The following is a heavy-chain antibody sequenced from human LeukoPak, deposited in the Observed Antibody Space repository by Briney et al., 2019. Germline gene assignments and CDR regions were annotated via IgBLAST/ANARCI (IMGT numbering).Heavy chain of an antibody. CDR1: GFTLNDYA. V-gene: IGHV3-9*01. CDR3: PKDIGFLEWLLIDY. D-gene: IGHD3-3*01. Sequence: GGSLRLSCAASGFTLNDYAMHWVRQAPGKGLEWVSRISWNTGSIGYADSVKGRFTISRDNAKNSLYLQMNSLRAEDTAFYYCPKDIGFLEWLLIDYWGQRGLATVCS. CDR2: ISWNTGSI. J-gene: IGHJ4*02.